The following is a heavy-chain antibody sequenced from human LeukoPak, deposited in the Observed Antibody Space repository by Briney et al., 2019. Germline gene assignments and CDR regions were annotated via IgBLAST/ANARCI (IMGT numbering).Heavy chain of an antibody. D-gene: IGHD4-23*01. Sequence: GGSLRLSCAASGFTFSSYWMHWVRQAPGKGLVWVSRINSDGSSTSYADSVKGRFTISRDNAKNTLYLQMNSLRAEDTAVYYCARDKTRGGVVTPLGGFDPWGQGTLVTVSS. CDR3: ARDKTRGGVVTPLGGFDP. V-gene: IGHV3-74*01. CDR2: INSDGSST. J-gene: IGHJ5*02. CDR1: GFTFSSYW.